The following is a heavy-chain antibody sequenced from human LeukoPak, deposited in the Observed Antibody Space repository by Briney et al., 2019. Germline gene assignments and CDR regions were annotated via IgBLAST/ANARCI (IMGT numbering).Heavy chain of an antibody. CDR1: GGSFSGYY. CDR2: INHSGST. Sequence: SETLSLTCAVYGGSFSGYYWSWFRQPPGKGLEWIGEINHSGSTNYNPSLKSRVTISVDTSKNQFSLKLSSVTAADTAVYYCARGWPDTAMVTGFHYGMDVWGQGTTVTVSS. D-gene: IGHD5-18*01. V-gene: IGHV4-34*01. CDR3: ARGWPDTAMVTGFHYGMDV. J-gene: IGHJ6*02.